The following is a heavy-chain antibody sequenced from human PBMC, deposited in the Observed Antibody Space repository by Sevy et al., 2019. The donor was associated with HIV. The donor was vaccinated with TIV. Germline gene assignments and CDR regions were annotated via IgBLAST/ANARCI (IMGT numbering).Heavy chain of an antibody. J-gene: IGHJ6*03. CDR3: AKNGLTVTKRCYYYDMDV. D-gene: IGHD4-17*01. CDR1: GFTFSSYA. CDR2: ISGSGGST. V-gene: IGHV3-23*01. Sequence: GGSLRLSCAASGFTFSSYAMSWVRQAPGKGLEWVSAISGSGGSTYYADSVKGRFTISRDNSKNTLYLQMNSLRAEDTAVYYCAKNGLTVTKRCYYYDMDVWGKGTTVTVSS.